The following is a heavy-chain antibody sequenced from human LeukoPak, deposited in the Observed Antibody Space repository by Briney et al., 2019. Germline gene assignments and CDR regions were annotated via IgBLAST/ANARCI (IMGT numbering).Heavy chain of an antibody. Sequence: PGGSLRLSCAASGFTFSSYGMNRVRQAPGKGLEWISGISPSGGTYYADFVKGRFTISRDDSKNTLYLQMNSLRGDDTAVYYCAQDIGWLQFAYWGQGTLVTVSS. J-gene: IGHJ4*02. CDR1: GFTFSSYG. CDR2: ISPSGGT. D-gene: IGHD5-24*01. V-gene: IGHV3-23*01. CDR3: AQDIGWLQFAY.